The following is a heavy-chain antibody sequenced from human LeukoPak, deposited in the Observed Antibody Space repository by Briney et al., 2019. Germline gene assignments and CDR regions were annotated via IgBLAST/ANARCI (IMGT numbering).Heavy chain of an antibody. V-gene: IGHV3-23*01. J-gene: IGHJ4*02. Sequence: GGSLRLSCAVSGITLSNYGMSWVRQAPGKGLEWVSTVSGGGVTTYYADSAKGRFTISRDNSKNTLYLQMNSLTAEDTAVYYCPKQSYASGWNPFDYWGQGILVTVSS. D-gene: IGHD6-19*01. CDR3: PKQSYASGWNPFDY. CDR1: GITLSNYG. CDR2: VSGGGVTT.